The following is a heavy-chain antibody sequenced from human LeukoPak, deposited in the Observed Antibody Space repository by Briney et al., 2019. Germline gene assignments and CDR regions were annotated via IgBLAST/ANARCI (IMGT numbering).Heavy chain of an antibody. V-gene: IGHV3-7*01. CDR3: TRDRRYGGMDV. D-gene: IGHD1-1*01. CDR2: INRDGSEK. CDR1: GFTLSSRW. Sequence: GGSLRLSCVVSGFTLSSRWMMWVRQAPGEGLEWMTNINRDGSEKNYVDSVKGRFTITRDNAENTLYLQINSLRADDTAVYYCTRDRRYGGMDVWGQGTTVTVSS. J-gene: IGHJ6*02.